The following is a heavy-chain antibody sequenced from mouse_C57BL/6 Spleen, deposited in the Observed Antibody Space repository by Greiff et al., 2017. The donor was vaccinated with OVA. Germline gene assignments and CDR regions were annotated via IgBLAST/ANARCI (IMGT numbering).Heavy chain of an antibody. CDR2: INYDGSST. CDR3: ARDGYGNYAMDY. D-gene: IGHD1-1*01. CDR1: GFTFSDYY. V-gene: IGHV5-16*01. J-gene: IGHJ4*01. Sequence: EVMLVESEGGLVQPGSSMKLSCTASGFTFSDYYMAWVRQVPEKGLEWVANINYDGSSTYYLDSLKSRFIISRDNAKNILYLQMSSLKSEDTATYYCARDGYGNYAMDYWGQGTSVTVSS.